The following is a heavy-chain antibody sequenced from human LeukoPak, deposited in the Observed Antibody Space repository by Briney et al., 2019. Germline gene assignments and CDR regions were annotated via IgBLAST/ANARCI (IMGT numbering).Heavy chain of an antibody. CDR1: GFTFSSYA. D-gene: IGHD6-19*01. J-gene: IGHJ4*02. Sequence: PGGSLRLSCAASGFTFSSYAMSWVRQAPGKGLEWVSAISGSGGSTYYADSVKGRFTVSRDNSKNTLYLQMNSLRAEDTAVYYCAKEQLYSSGWYYFDYWGQGTLVTVSS. CDR3: AKEQLYSSGWYYFDY. V-gene: IGHV3-23*01. CDR2: ISGSGGST.